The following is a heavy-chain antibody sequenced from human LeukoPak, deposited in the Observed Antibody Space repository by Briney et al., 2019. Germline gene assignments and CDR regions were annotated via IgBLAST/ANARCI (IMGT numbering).Heavy chain of an antibody. CDR1: GFTFSSYS. D-gene: IGHD4-23*01. J-gene: IGHJ4*02. V-gene: IGHV3-30*18. CDR2: ISYDGSNK. Sequence: PGGSLRLSCAASGFTFSSYSMNWVRQAPGKGLEWVAVISYDGSNKYYADSVKGRFTISRDNSKNTLYLQMNSLRAEDTAVYYCAKDRTTVGTPFDYWGQGTLVTVSS. CDR3: AKDRTTVGTPFDY.